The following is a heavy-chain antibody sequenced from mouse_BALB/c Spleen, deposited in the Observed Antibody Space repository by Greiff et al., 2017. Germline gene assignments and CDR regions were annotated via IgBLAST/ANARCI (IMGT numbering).Heavy chain of an antibody. CDR1: GFTFSSYG. Sequence: EVKLMESGGGLVQPGGSLKLSCAASGFTFSSYGMSWVRQTPDKRLELVATINSNGGSTYYPDSVKGRFTISRDNAKNTLYLQMSSLKSEDTAMYYCARAPRAMDYWGQGTSVTVAS. CDR2: INSNGGST. J-gene: IGHJ4*01. V-gene: IGHV5-6-3*01. CDR3: ARAPRAMDY.